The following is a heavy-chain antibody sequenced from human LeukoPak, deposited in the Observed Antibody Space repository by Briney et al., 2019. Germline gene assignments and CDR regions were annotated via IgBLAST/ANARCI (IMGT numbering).Heavy chain of an antibody. V-gene: IGHV3-33*06. J-gene: IGHJ5*02. CDR1: GLTFSSYG. CDR3: AKDRSSYCTNGVCDWFDP. D-gene: IGHD2-8*01. Sequence: GGSLRLSCAASGLTFSSYGMHGVRQAPGKGLEWVAVIWYDGSNKYYADSVRGRFTISRDNSKNTLYLQMNSLRAEDTAVYYCAKDRSSYCTNGVCDWFDPWGQGTLVTVSS. CDR2: IWYDGSNK.